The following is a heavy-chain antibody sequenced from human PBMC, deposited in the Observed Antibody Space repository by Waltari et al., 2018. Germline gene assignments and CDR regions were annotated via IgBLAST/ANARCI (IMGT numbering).Heavy chain of an antibody. J-gene: IGHJ6*02. D-gene: IGHD3-10*01. Sequence: QVQLQESGPGLVKPSQTLSLTCTVSGGSIRSGSYYWSWIRQPAGKGLEWIGRIYTSGSTNYNPSLKSRVTISVDTSKNQFSLKLSSVTAADTAVYYCRRFGELLGLDGMDVWGQGTTVTVSS. V-gene: IGHV4-61*02. CDR2: IYTSGST. CDR1: GGSIRSGSYY. CDR3: RRFGELLGLDGMDV.